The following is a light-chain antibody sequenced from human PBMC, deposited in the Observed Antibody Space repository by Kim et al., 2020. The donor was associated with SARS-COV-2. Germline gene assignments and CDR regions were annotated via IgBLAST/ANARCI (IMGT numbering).Light chain of an antibody. V-gene: IGKV1-5*01. CDR3: QQYNSYSGT. J-gene: IGKJ1*01. CDR1: QSISSW. CDR2: DAS. Sequence: ASVGDRVTFTFRASQSISSWLAWYQQKPGKAPKLLIYDASSLESGVPSRFSGSGSGTEFTLTISSLQPDDFATYYCQQYNSYSGTFGQGTKVDIK.